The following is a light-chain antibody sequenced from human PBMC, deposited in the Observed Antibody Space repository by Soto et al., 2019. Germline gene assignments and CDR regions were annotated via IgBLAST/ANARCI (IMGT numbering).Light chain of an antibody. Sequence: DIVMTQTPLSSPVTLGQPASISCKSSQSLVHSDGNTYLSWLQQRPGQPPRLLIYKTSDRFSGVPDRLSGSGAGTDFTLKISRVEAEYVWIYYCLQLTSFPPTFGAGTKVDIK. V-gene: IGKV2-24*01. CDR1: QSLVHSDGNTY. J-gene: IGKJ4*01. CDR3: LQLTSFPPT. CDR2: KTS.